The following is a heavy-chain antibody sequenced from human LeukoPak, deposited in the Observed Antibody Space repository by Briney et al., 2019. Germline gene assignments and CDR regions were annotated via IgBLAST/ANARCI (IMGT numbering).Heavy chain of an antibody. V-gene: IGHV1-2*02. Sequence: ASVKVSCKPSGYTFTNYYIHWGRQAPGQGRGWGGWINPASAGAAFAPKFQGRVSMTWDSSITTAFMDLTSLRSNDTAIYYCARQLGNYYRAFDFWGQGTLVTVSS. CDR1: GYTFTNYY. J-gene: IGHJ4*02. CDR3: ARQLGNYYRAFDF. CDR2: INPASAGA. D-gene: IGHD1-26*01.